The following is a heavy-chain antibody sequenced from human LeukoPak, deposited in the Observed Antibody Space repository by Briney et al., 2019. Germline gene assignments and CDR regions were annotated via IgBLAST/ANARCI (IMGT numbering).Heavy chain of an antibody. V-gene: IGHV1-69*05. CDR2: IIPIFGTA. D-gene: IGHD6-13*01. Sequence: SVKVSCRASGGTFRSYAISWVRQAPGQGLEGMGGIIPIFGTANYAQKFQGRVTITTDESTSTAYMELSSLRSEDTAVYYCASGEGSSSSYDAFDIWGQGTMVTVSS. J-gene: IGHJ3*02. CDR3: ASGEGSSSSYDAFDI. CDR1: GGTFRSYA.